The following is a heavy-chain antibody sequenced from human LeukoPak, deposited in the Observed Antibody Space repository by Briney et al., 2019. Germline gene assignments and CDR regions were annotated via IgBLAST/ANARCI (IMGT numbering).Heavy chain of an antibody. CDR2: INPNSGGI. V-gene: IGHV1-2*02. J-gene: IGHJ5*02. D-gene: IGHD6-13*01. Sequence: WASVKVSCKASGYTFTGYYMHWVRQAPGQGLEWMGWINPNSGGINYAQKFQGRVTMTRDTSISTAYIELSRLRSDDTAVYYCARDSRLVGSSWYAYNWFDPWGQGTLVTVSS. CDR1: GYTFTGYY. CDR3: ARDSRLVGSSWYAYNWFDP.